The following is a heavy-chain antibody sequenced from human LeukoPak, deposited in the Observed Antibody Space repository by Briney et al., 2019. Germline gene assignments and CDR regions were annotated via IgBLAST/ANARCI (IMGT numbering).Heavy chain of an antibody. V-gene: IGHV3-11*01. CDR1: GFTFSDYY. CDR2: ISSSGSTI. D-gene: IGHD3-16*02. J-gene: IGHJ4*02. Sequence: GESLRLSCAASGFTFSDYYMSWIRQAPGKGLEWVSYISSSGSTIYYADSVKGRFTISRDNAKNSLYLQMNSLRAEDTAVYYCARDLHGVMITFGGVIDPPGYWGQGTLVTVSS. CDR3: ARDLHGVMITFGGVIDPPGY.